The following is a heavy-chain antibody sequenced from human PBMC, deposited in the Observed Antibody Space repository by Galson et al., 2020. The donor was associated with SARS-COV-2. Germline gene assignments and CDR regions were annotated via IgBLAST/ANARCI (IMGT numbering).Heavy chain of an antibody. CDR3: AGYIGGAGSIIDY. CDR2: IYYNGRT. D-gene: IGHD1-26*01. CDR1: GASMSSYY. V-gene: IGHV4-59*13. Sequence: ASETLSLTCTVSGASMSSYYWSWIRQTPGKGLEFIGYIYYNGRTKYSPSLESRVTILIDTSKNQLSLKLSSVTAADTAMYFCAGYIGGAGSIIDYWGQGTLVTVSS. J-gene: IGHJ4*02.